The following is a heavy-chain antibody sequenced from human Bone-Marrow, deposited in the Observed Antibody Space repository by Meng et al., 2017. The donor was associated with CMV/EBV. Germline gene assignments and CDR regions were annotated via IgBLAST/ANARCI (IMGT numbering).Heavy chain of an antibody. CDR1: GFTFSSYA. D-gene: IGHD5-24*01. J-gene: IGHJ4*02. Sequence: LSLTCAASGFTFSSYAMSWVRQAPGKGLDWVSSISGSGGSTYYADSVKGRFTISRDNSKNTLYLQMNSLRAEDTAVYYCAKYGDGYNCDYWGQGTLVTVSS. CDR2: ISGSGGST. CDR3: AKYGDGYNCDY. V-gene: IGHV3-23*01.